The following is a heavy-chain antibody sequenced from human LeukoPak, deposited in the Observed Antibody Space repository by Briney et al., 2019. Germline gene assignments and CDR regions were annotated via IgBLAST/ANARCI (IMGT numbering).Heavy chain of an antibody. J-gene: IGHJ6*03. Sequence: TSETLSLTCTVSGGSISSYYWSWIRQPAGKGLEWIGRISTIGITNYNPSLNSRVTISIDTSKNQFSLKLSSVTAADTAVYYCARDGCGGSCFHYYYYYMDVWGKGTTVTISS. D-gene: IGHD2-15*01. V-gene: IGHV4-4*07. CDR1: GGSISSYY. CDR3: ARDGCGGSCFHYYYYYMDV. CDR2: ISTIGIT.